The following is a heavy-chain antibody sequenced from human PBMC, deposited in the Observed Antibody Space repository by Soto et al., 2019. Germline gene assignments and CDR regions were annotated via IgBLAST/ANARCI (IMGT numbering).Heavy chain of an antibody. D-gene: IGHD3-3*01. CDR1: GFTFSSYG. CDR3: ARGPRPEWGRNWFDP. CDR2: IWYDGSNK. Sequence: GGSLRLSCAASGFTFSSYGMHWVRQAPGKGLEWVAVIWYDGSNKYYADSVKGRFTISRDNSKNTLYLQMNSLRAEDTAVYYCARGPRPEWGRNWFDPWGQGTLVTVSS. J-gene: IGHJ5*02. V-gene: IGHV3-33*01.